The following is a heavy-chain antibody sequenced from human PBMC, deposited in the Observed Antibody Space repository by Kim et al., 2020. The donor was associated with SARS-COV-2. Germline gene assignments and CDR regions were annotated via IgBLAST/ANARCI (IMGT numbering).Heavy chain of an antibody. V-gene: IGHV2-5*02. J-gene: IGHJ6*02. CDR1: GFSLSTNGVG. Sequence: SGPTLVNPTQTLTLTCTFSGFSLSTNGVGVGWIRQPPGKALEWLGFIYWDDDKRYSPSLKNRLTITKDTSKNQVVLTMTNMDPVDTATYFCAHSNRPEGYYDSYYYYGLDVWGQGTTVTVSS. D-gene: IGHD3-3*01. CDR2: IYWDDDK. CDR3: AHSNRPEGYYDSYYYYGLDV.